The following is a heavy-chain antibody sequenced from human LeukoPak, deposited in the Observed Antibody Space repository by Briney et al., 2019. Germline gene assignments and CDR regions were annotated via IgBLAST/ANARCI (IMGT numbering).Heavy chain of an antibody. CDR3: ARTWMYSNYF. D-gene: IGHD4-11*01. Sequence: GGSLRLSCAASGFTFSRYWMSWVRQAPGKGLEWVAKIKQDGSEKYCVDSVKGRFTISRDNAKNSLYLQMNSLRAEDTAVYYCARTWMYSNYFRGQGTLVTVSS. CDR1: GFTFSRYW. V-gene: IGHV3-7*03. J-gene: IGHJ4*02. CDR2: IKQDGSEK.